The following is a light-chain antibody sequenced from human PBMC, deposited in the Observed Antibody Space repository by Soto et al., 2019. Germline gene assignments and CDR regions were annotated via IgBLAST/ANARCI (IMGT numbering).Light chain of an antibody. J-gene: IGKJ5*01. CDR1: QSVSSSY. V-gene: IGKV3-11*01. Sequence: EIVLRQSPCTLYLSPGEIATLSCRASQSVSSSYLAWYQQKPGQAPRLLIYDASNRATGIPARFSGSGSGTDFTLTISSLEPEDFAVYYCQQRSNSFTFGQGTRLEI. CDR2: DAS. CDR3: QQRSNSFT.